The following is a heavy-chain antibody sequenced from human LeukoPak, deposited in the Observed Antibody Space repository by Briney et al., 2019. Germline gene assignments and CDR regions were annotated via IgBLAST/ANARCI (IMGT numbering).Heavy chain of an antibody. CDR3: AKGSRHNKVVTAMSLNDAFDI. Sequence: AGGSLRLSCAASGFTFSSYAMSWVRQAPGKGLEWVSAISGSGGSTYYADSVKGRFTISRDNSKNTLYLQMNSLRAEDAAVYYCAKGSRHNKVVTAMSLNDAFDIWGQGTMVTVSS. CDR1: GFTFSSYA. V-gene: IGHV3-23*01. J-gene: IGHJ3*02. CDR2: ISGSGGST. D-gene: IGHD2-21*02.